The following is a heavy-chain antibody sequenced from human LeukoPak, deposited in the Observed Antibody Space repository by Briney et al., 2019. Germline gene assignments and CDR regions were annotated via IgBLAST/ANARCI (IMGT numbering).Heavy chain of an antibody. V-gene: IGHV4-39*01. CDR2: IYYSGST. Sequence: SEALSLTCTVSGGSISSSSYYWGWIRQPPGKGLEWIGSIYYSGSTYYNPSLKSRVTISVDTSKNQFSLKLSSVTAADTAVYYCARRGSPYGMDVWGQGTTVTVSS. CDR1: GGSISSSSYY. J-gene: IGHJ6*02. CDR3: ARRGSPYGMDV. D-gene: IGHD3-10*01.